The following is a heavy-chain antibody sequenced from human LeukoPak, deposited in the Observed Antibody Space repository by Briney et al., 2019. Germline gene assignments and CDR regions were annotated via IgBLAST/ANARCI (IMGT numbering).Heavy chain of an antibody. J-gene: IGHJ4*02. CDR2: IHHSGST. D-gene: IGHD6-6*01. CDR1: GGSIRSGDYY. V-gene: IGHV4-30-4*01. Sequence: SETLSLTCTVSGGSIRSGDYYWSWIRQPPGKGLDWIGEIHHSGSTKYNPSLKSRVTISLDASKSQFSLRLSSVTAADTAVYYCARAPGWTIAARPFDQWGQGTLVTVSS. CDR3: ARAPGWTIAARPFDQ.